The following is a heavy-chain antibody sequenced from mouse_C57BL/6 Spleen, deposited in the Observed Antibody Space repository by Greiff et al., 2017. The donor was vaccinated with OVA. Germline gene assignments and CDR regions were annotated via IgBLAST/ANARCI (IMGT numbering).Heavy chain of an antibody. CDR1: GYTFTSYW. V-gene: IGHV1-53*01. CDR3: ASPFYGSSYGWYFDV. J-gene: IGHJ1*03. CDR2: INPSNGGT. Sequence: VQLQQPGTELVKPGASVKLSCKASGYTFTSYWMHWVKQRPGQGLEWIGNINPSNGGTNSNEKFKSKATLTVDKSSSTAYMQLSSLTSEDSAVYYCASPFYGSSYGWYFDVWGTGTTVTVSS. D-gene: IGHD1-1*01.